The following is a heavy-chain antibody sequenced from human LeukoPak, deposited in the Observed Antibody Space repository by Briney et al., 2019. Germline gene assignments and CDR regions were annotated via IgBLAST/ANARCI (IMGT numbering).Heavy chain of an antibody. CDR2: INPNSGAT. CDR3: ARDASFGGNSFSDS. D-gene: IGHD4-23*01. J-gene: IGHJ4*02. Sequence: ASVKVSFKASGYIFTGYRMHWVRQAPGQGLEWMGWINPNSGATNYAQKFQGRVTMTRDTSISTAYMDLSRLRSDDTAVYYCARDASFGGNSFSDSWGQGTLVTVSS. CDR1: GYIFTGYR. V-gene: IGHV1-2*02.